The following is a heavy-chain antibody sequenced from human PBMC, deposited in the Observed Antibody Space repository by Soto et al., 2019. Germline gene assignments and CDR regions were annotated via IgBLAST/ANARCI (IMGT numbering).Heavy chain of an antibody. V-gene: IGHV4-30-2*01. CDR1: GCSILSGGYS. Sequence: TLSLNCAFFGCSILSGGYSWSLIRQPPGKGLDWIGYIYHSGSTYYNPSLKSRVTISVDRSKNQFSLKLSSVTAADTAVYYCARVPDRWGQGTLVTVS. CDR3: ARVPDR. CDR2: IYHSGST. J-gene: IGHJ5*02. D-gene: IGHD2-2*01.